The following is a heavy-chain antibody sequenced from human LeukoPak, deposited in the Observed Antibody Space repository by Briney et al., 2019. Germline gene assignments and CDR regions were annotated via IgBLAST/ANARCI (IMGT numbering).Heavy chain of an antibody. CDR3: ARDLIPVDTAWWFDP. D-gene: IGHD5-18*01. Sequence: PGGSLRLSCAASGFSFSSYAVNWVRQAPGKGLEWVSSITSSSTYMYYADSVRGRFTISRDDAKNSLYLQMNSLRAEDTAVYYCARDLIPVDTAWWFDPWGQGTLVTVSS. CDR1: GFSFSSYA. V-gene: IGHV3-21*01. J-gene: IGHJ5*02. CDR2: ITSSSTYM.